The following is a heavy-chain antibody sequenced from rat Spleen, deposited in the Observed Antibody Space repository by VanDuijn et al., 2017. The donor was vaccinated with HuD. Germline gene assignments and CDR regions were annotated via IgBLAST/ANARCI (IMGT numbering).Heavy chain of an antibody. CDR2: ISYGYSSGHSST. V-gene: IGHV5-29*01. J-gene: IGHJ2*01. CDR1: GFTFSDYG. D-gene: IGHD1-9*01. Sequence: EVQLVESGGGLVQPGKSLKLSCAASGFTFSDYGMAWVRQAPTKGLEWFATISYGYSSGHSSTYYRDSVKGRFTISRDNAKSTLGLQMDSLRSEDTATFYCSRRHYGYTDYFDYWGQGVMVTVSS. CDR3: SRRHYGYTDYFDY.